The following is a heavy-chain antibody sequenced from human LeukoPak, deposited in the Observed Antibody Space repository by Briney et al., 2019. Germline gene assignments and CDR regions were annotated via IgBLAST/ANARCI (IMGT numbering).Heavy chain of an antibody. CDR1: GYTFTSYG. V-gene: IGHV1-18*01. J-gene: IGHJ4*02. CDR2: ISVYNGNT. D-gene: IGHD3-22*01. CDR3: ARDPAPDTSGYLFDY. Sequence: ASVKVSCKASGYTFTSYGISWVRQAPGQGLEWMGWISVYNGNTNYAQKVQGRVTMTRDTSTSTVYMELSSLRSEDTAVYYCARDPAPDTSGYLFDYWGQGTLVTVSS.